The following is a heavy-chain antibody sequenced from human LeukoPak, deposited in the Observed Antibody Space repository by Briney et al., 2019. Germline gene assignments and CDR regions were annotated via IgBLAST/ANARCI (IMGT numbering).Heavy chain of an antibody. J-gene: IGHJ4*02. V-gene: IGHV5-51*01. Sequence: PGESLKISCKGSGYSFTSYWIGWVRQLPGKGLEWMGIIYPGDSDTRYTPSFQGQVTISADKSISTAYLQWSSLKASDTAMYYCARVVRAARIWYFDYWGQGTLVTVSS. CDR3: ARVVRAARIWYFDY. CDR1: GYSFTSYW. CDR2: IYPGDSDT. D-gene: IGHD3-22*01.